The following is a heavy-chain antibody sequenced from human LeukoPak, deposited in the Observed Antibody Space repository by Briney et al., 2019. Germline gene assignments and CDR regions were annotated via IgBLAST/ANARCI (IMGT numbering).Heavy chain of an antibody. J-gene: IGHJ4*02. CDR3: SRSNIATPGGTF. V-gene: IGHV3-49*04. Sequence: GGSLRLSCSASGFTFRDYTIHWVRQAPGKGLEWVGLIGSKSYGATPKYAASVRGRFAISRDDSKSMAFLHMNSLKTEDTALYYCSRSNIATPGGTFWGQGTLVAVSS. D-gene: IGHD2/OR15-2a*01. CDR2: IGSKSYGATP. CDR1: GFTFRDYT.